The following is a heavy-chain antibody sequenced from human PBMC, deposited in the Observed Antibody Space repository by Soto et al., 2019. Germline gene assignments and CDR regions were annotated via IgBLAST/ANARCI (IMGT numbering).Heavy chain of an antibody. CDR1: GGSISSYY. V-gene: IGHV4-59*01. CDR3: ARRYGGNFDY. Sequence: QVQLQESGPGLVKPSETLSLTCTVSGGSISSYYWSWIRQPPGKGLEWIGYIYYSGSTNYNPSLKSRVTIAVDRSKNQFYRKLSSVTAADTAVYYCARRYGGNFDYWGQGTLVTVSS. J-gene: IGHJ4*02. CDR2: IYYSGST. D-gene: IGHD1-26*01.